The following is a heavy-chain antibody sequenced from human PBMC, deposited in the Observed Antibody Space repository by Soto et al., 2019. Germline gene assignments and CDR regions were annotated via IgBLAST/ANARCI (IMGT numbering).Heavy chain of an antibody. CDR2: ISGDGGTT. Sequence: EVQLLESGGGLVQPGGSLRLSCAASGFTFSSYAMNWVRQAPGKGLEWVSIISGDGGTTSYADSVKGRFTISSDNSKNTLYLQMNSLRAEDTAVYYCAKKRVLVPAMYHFDYWGQGTLVTVSS. V-gene: IGHV3-23*01. D-gene: IGHD2-2*01. CDR3: AKKRVLVPAMYHFDY. J-gene: IGHJ4*02. CDR1: GFTFSSYA.